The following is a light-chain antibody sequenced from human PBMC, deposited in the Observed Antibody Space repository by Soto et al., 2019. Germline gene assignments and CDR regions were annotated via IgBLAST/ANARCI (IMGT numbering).Light chain of an antibody. J-gene: IGLJ1*01. CDR1: SGHSNYA. CDR3: QTWGTGIRV. Sequence: QSVLTQSPSASASLGASVKLTCTLSSGHSNYAIAWHQQRPEKGPRYLMKVNSDGSHRKGDGIPDRFSGSSSGAQRYLTISSLQSEDEADYYCQTWGTGIRVFGTGTKLTVL. V-gene: IGLV4-69*01. CDR2: VNSDGSH.